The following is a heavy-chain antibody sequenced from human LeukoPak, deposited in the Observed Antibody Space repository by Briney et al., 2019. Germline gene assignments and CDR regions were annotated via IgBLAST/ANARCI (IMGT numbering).Heavy chain of an antibody. CDR3: ARDSDYSGNGNGDWFDH. J-gene: IGHJ5*02. Sequence: ASVKVSCKASGFRFTSFGVSWVRQAPGQGLEWMGWISNYFGVTHYAEKFEDRVTMTIDTSTATAYMELRSLRYDDTAIYYCARDSDYSGNGNGDWFDHWGQGTVVTVPS. CDR1: GFRFTSFG. D-gene: IGHD4-11*01. V-gene: IGHV1-18*04. CDR2: ISNYFGVT.